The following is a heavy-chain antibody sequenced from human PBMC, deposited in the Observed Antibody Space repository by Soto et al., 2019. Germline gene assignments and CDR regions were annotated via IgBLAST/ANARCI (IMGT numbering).Heavy chain of an antibody. CDR2: IIPILGIA. J-gene: IGHJ4*02. CDR1: GGTFSSYT. Sequence: SVKVSCKASGGTFSSYTISWVRQAPGQGLEWMGRIIPILGIANYAQKFQGRVTITTDKSTSTAYMELSSLRSEDTAVYYCARDLSGSYENYFDYWGQGTLVTVSS. CDR3: ARDLSGSYENYFDY. V-gene: IGHV1-69*04. D-gene: IGHD1-26*01.